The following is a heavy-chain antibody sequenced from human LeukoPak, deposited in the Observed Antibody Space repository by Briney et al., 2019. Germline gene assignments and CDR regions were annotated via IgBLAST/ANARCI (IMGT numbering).Heavy chain of an antibody. J-gene: IGHJ4*02. V-gene: IGHV3-23*01. CDR1: AFTFSGAW. CDR3: AKASTFGELNRPFDY. D-gene: IGHD3-10*01. CDR2: ISGGGGTT. Sequence: GGSLRLSCAASAFTFSGAWMSWVRQAPGKGLEWVSTISGGGGTTYYSDSVKGRFTISRDNSKNTLFLQMNSLRAEDTAVYYCAKASTFGELNRPFDYWGQGTLVTVSS.